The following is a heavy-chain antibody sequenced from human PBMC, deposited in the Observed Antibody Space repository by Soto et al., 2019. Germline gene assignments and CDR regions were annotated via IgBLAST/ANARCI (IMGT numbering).Heavy chain of an antibody. J-gene: IGHJ6*04. D-gene: IGHD3-3*01. CDR1: GGTFSSYT. Sequence: SVKVSCKASGGTFSSYTISWVRQAPGQGLEWMGRIIPILGIANYAQKFQGRVTITADKSTSTAYMELSSLRSEDTAVYYCARDQKEGQYYDFWSGYVPDVWGKGTTVTVSS. CDR3: ARDQKEGQYYDFWSGYVPDV. CDR2: IIPILGIA. V-gene: IGHV1-69*04.